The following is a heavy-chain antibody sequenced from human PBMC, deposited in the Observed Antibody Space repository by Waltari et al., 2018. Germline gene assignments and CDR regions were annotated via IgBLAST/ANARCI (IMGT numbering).Heavy chain of an antibody. J-gene: IGHJ5*02. CDR2: INPRVGRT. CDR3: ARDAHYDDTSGNEMYKWLDP. V-gene: IGHV1-46*01. D-gene: IGHD3-16*01. Sequence: QVQLVQSGAEVKSPGASVKIACKASGYIFSNFHINLVLMATGQGLEWMGIINPRVGRTSYAQKFQARVTMTRDMSTNTVYMNLSSLRSEDTAVYYCARDAHYDDTSGNEMYKWLDPWGQGTQVTVSS. CDR1: GYIFSNFH.